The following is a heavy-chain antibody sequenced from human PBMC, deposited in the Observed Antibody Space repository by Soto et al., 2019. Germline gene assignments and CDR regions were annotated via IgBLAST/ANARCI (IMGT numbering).Heavy chain of an antibody. V-gene: IGHV3-23*01. CDR3: AKDYYDSSGYFIFDH. CDR2: ISGSGGST. CDR1: VFTFSIYA. J-gene: IGHJ4*02. Sequence: WGSLVLCCAASVFTFSIYAMSWVRQAPGKGLEWVSAISGSGGSTYYADSVKGRFTISRDNSKNTLYLQMNSLRAEDTAVYYCAKDYYDSSGYFIFDHWGQGTLVTVSS. D-gene: IGHD3-22*01.